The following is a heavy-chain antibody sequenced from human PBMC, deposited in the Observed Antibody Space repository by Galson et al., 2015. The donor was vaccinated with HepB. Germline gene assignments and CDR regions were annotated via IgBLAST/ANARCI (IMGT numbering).Heavy chain of an antibody. CDR2: ISAYNGNT. Sequence: SVKVSCKASGYTFTSYGISWVRQAPGQGLEWMGWISAYNGNTNYAQKLQGRVTMTTDTSTSTASMELRSLRSDDTAVYYCARAHTSGYDFWSGADYWGQGTLVTVSS. CDR1: GYTFTSYG. J-gene: IGHJ4*02. V-gene: IGHV1-18*01. D-gene: IGHD3-3*01. CDR3: ARAHTSGYDFWSGADY.